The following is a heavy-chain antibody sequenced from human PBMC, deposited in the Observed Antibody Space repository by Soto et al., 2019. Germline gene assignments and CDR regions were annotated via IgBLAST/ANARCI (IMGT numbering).Heavy chain of an antibody. J-gene: IGHJ3*02. Sequence: SSLFTLIIYSMQLFRQSPGKGLDLVAVMWYDGTNKYYGESVKGRFTISRDNSENTLYLQMNSLRVEDTAVYYCARDATSRTKGGSFAIWGHGTLV. CDR1: LFTLIIYS. V-gene: IGHV3-33*01. D-gene: IGHD2-15*01. CDR2: MWYDGTNK. CDR3: ARDATSRTKGGSFAI.